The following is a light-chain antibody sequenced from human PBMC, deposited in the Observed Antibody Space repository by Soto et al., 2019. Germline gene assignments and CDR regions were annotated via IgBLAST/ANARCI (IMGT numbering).Light chain of an antibody. J-gene: IGKJ5*01. V-gene: IGKV1-33*01. CDR2: DAS. CDR1: QDISDY. Sequence: DVQMTQSRSSLSPSVVDRVTITCQASQDISDYVKWYQQKPGKPPKVLIYDASNSEAGVPSRFRGSGAGTDFTFTIRRLQPEDIATYYCQQYDNLPTFGQGTRLEIK. CDR3: QQYDNLPT.